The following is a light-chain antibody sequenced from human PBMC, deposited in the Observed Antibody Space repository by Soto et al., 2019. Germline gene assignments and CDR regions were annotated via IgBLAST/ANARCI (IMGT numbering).Light chain of an antibody. CDR3: SSYTGSNTRV. CDR1: SSDVGGYNY. Sequence: QAVVTQPASVSGSPGQSITISCTGTSSDVGGYNYVSWYQQHPGKAPKLMIYDVTNRPSGVSNRFSGSKSGNTASLTISGLQADDEADYYCSSYTGSNTRVFGSGTKLTVL. V-gene: IGLV2-14*03. J-gene: IGLJ1*01. CDR2: DVT.